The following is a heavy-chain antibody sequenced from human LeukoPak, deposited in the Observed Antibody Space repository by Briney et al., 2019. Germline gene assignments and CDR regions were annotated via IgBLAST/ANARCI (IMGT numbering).Heavy chain of an antibody. J-gene: IGHJ4*02. CDR1: GYSISSGYY. Sequence: SETLSLTCTVSGYSISSGYYWGWIRQPPGKGPEWIGSIYHSGSTYYNPSLKSRVTISVDTSKNQFSLKLSSVTAADTAVYYCARVPHDFWSGYYWGVFDYWGQGTLVTVSS. D-gene: IGHD3-3*01. V-gene: IGHV4-38-2*02. CDR2: IYHSGST. CDR3: ARVPHDFWSGYYWGVFDY.